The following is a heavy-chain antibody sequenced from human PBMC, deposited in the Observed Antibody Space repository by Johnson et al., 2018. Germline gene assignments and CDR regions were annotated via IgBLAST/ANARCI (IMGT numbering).Heavy chain of an antibody. CDR2: INNSAST. J-gene: IGHJ2*01. D-gene: IGHD6-6*01. CDR1: GGSFSGYY. V-gene: IGHV4-34*01. Sequence: QVQLQQWGAGLLKPSETLSLTCAVYGGSFSGYYWNWIRQPPGEGLEWIGEINNSASTNYNPSLKSRITISVETSKNQFSLKLNSVTGADTAVYYCARGGGGWAPRQGRYFDLWGRGTLVTVSS. CDR3: ARGGGGWAPRQGRYFDL.